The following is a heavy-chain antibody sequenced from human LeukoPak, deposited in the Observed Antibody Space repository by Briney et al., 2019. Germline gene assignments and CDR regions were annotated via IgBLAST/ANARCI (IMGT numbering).Heavy chain of an antibody. J-gene: IGHJ3*02. CDR3: AGDFYDTSGYYSNAFDI. V-gene: IGHV4-30-4*01. Sequence: SETLSLTCTVSGGSISSGDYHWSWIRQSPGKGLEWIGYISYSGSTYYNPSLKSRVTISVDTSKNQFSLRLSSVTAADTAVYYCAGDFYDTSGYYSNAFDIWGQGTVVTVSS. D-gene: IGHD3-22*01. CDR1: GGSISSGDYH. CDR2: ISYSGST.